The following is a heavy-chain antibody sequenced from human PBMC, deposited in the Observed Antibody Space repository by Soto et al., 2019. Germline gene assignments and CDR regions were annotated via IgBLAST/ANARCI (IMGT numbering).Heavy chain of an antibody. J-gene: IGHJ4*02. V-gene: IGHV3-30*18. CDR1: GFTFSSYG. CDR2: ISYDGSNK. D-gene: IGHD3-3*01. CDR3: AKEKRGITIFGVVERSLDY. Sequence: GGSLRLSCAASGFTFSSYGMHWVRQAPGKGLEWVAVISYDGSNKYYADSVKGRFTISRDNSKNTLYLQMNSLRAEDTAVYYCAKEKRGITIFGVVERSLDYWGQGTLVTVS.